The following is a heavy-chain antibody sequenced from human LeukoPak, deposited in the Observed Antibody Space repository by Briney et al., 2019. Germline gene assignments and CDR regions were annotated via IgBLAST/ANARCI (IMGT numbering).Heavy chain of an antibody. CDR1: RGSISGYS. CDR3: VRGPYGASISKWFDP. CDR2: IYYSGDT. Sequence: SETLSLTCTVSRGSISGYSWSWIRQSPGGGLEWIGYIYYSGDTAYNPSLRSRVTFSADTSKNQFSLQLRSVTTADTAVYYCVRGPYGASISKWFDPWGQGTQVIVSP. J-gene: IGHJ5*02. V-gene: IGHV4-59*01. D-gene: IGHD4/OR15-4a*01.